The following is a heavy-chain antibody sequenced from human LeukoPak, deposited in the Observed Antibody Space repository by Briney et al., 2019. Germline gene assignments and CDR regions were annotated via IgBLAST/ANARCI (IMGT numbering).Heavy chain of an antibody. J-gene: IGHJ3*02. Sequence: GGSPRLSCAASGFTFSDYYMSWIRQAPGKGLEWVSYISSSGSTIYYADSVKGRFTISRDDAKNSLYLQMNGLRAEDTAVYYCARVYGSSGWYPAFDIWGQGTMVTVSS. V-gene: IGHV3-11*01. CDR3: ARVYGSSGWYPAFDI. CDR2: ISSSGSTI. D-gene: IGHD6-19*01. CDR1: GFTFSDYY.